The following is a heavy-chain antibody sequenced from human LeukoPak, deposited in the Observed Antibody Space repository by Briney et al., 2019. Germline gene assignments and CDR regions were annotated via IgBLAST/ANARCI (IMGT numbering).Heavy chain of an antibody. D-gene: IGHD3-22*01. V-gene: IGHV3-15*01. CDR3: TKSYYDSSGYRG. CDR2: IKTKTDGGTT. Sequence: GGSLRLSCVASGFTFSNAWMSWVRQAPGKGLEWVCRIKTKTDGGTTDYAAPVKGRFIISRDDSKNTLDLQMNSLKTEDTAVYYCTKSYYDSSGYRGWGQGTLVTVSS. CDR1: GFTFSNAW. J-gene: IGHJ4*02.